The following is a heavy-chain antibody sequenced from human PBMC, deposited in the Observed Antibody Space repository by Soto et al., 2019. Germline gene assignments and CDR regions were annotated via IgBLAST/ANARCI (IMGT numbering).Heavy chain of an antibody. CDR3: ASNTVTDYYYYMDV. J-gene: IGHJ6*03. CDR2: ISSNGGST. V-gene: IGHV3-64*01. CDR1: GFTFSSYA. Sequence: GGSLRLSCAASGFTFSSYAMHWVRQAPGKGLEYVSAISSNGGSTYYANSVKGRFTISRDNSKNTLYLQMGSLRAEDMAVYYCASNTVTDYYYYMDVWGKGTTVTVSS. D-gene: IGHD4-17*01.